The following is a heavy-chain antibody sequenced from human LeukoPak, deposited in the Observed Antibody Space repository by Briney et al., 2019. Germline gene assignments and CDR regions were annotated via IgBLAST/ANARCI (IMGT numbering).Heavy chain of an antibody. Sequence: GGSLRLSCAASGFTLNSYSMNWVRQAPGKGLEWVSYISSSSISIYYADSVKGRFTISRDKAKNSLYLQMNSLRAEDTAVYYCARDPTPTQLWFRGSFDYWGQGALVTVSS. J-gene: IGHJ4*02. D-gene: IGHD5-18*01. CDR2: ISSSSISI. CDR1: GFTLNSYS. V-gene: IGHV3-48*01. CDR3: ARDPTPTQLWFRGSFDY.